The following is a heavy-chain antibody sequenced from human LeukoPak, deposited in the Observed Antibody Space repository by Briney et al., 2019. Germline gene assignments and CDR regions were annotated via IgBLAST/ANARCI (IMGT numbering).Heavy chain of an antibody. CDR2: IFPGDSDT. CDR1: GYTFTSYW. CDR3: ARIAVAGVNDAFDI. Sequence: GESLKISCKGSGYTFTSYWIGWVRQLPGKGLEWMGIIFPGDSDTRYSPSFQGQVTISADKSISTAYLQWSSLKASDTAMYYCARIAVAGVNDAFDIWGQGTMVTVSS. D-gene: IGHD6-19*01. V-gene: IGHV5-51*01. J-gene: IGHJ3*02.